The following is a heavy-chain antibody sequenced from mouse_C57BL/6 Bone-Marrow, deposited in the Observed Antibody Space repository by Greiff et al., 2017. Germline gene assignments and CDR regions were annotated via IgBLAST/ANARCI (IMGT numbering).Heavy chain of an antibody. Sequence: QVQLQQSGAELVKPGASVKLSCKASGYTFTSYWMQWVKQRPGQGLEWIGEIDPSDSYTNYNQKFKGKATLTVDTSSSTAYMQLSSLTSEDSAVYYCARWLLRWYFDVWGTGTTVTVSS. V-gene: IGHV1-50*01. CDR1: GYTFTSYW. CDR2: IDPSDSYT. J-gene: IGHJ1*03. CDR3: ARWLLRWYFDV. D-gene: IGHD2-3*01.